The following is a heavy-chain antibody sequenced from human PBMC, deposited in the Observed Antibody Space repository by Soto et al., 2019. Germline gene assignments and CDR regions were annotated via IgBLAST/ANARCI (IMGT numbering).Heavy chain of an antibody. CDR1: GGTISRYS. CDR3: AREDRDRETGLVPAAIDGMDV. CDR2: VIPIFGIP. J-gene: IGHJ6*02. D-gene: IGHD2-2*01. Sequence: QVQLVQSGAEVKKPGSSVKASCKASGGTISRYSITWVRQAPGHGLEWIGRVIPIFGIPTYAQKFQGRVTITADESTSTAYMELSSLRSDDTAVYYCAREDRDRETGLVPAAIDGMDVWGQGTTVTVSS. V-gene: IGHV1-69*08.